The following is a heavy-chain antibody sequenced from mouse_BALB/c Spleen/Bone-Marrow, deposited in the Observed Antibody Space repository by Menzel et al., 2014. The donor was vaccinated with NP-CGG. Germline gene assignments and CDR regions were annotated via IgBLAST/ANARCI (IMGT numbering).Heavy chain of an antibody. CDR2: IDPANGNT. CDR1: GFNIKDTY. D-gene: IGHD2-4*01. Sequence: EVQLQQSGAELVKPGASVKLPCTASGFNIKDTYMHWVKQRPEQGLEWIGRIDPANGNTKYDPKFQGKATITADTSSNTACLRLSSLTSGDTAVYYCAGYDYYQAWFACWGQGTLVTVSA. V-gene: IGHV14-3*02. CDR3: AGYDYYQAWFAC. J-gene: IGHJ3*01.